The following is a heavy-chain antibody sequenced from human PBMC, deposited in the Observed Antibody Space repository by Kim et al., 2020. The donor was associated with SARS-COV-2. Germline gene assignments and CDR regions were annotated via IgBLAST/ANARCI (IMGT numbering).Heavy chain of an antibody. D-gene: IGHD3-16*02. Sequence: GGSLRLSCAASGFTFSRYWMSWVRQAPGKGLEWVANIKRDGSEKHYVDSVKGRFTISRDNAKNSLYLQMNSLRAEDTAVYYCARDSSTMITFGGLIATNGFDYWGQGTLVTVSS. J-gene: IGHJ4*02. V-gene: IGHV3-7*03. CDR2: IKRDGSEK. CDR3: ARDSSTMITFGGLIATNGFDY. CDR1: GFTFSRYW.